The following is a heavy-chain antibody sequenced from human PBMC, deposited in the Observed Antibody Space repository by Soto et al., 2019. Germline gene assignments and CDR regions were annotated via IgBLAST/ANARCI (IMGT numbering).Heavy chain of an antibody. V-gene: IGHV3-23*01. CDR2: IRNSGGDT. CDR1: GFTISGYA. CDR3: VKDRDHNSGYPIFDY. D-gene: IGHD3-22*01. J-gene: IGHJ4*02. Sequence: PGGSLRLSCSASGFTISGYAMSWVRQAPGKGLEWVSMIRNSGGDTYYAESVKGRFTISRDSSRNTLYLQMTSLRREDTALYYCVKDRDHNSGYPIFDYWGQGTPVTVSS.